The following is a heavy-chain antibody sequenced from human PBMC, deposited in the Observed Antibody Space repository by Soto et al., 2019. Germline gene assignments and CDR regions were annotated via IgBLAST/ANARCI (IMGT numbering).Heavy chain of an antibody. CDR3: AQVPRYTVTPHDDY. CDR2: ISYDGTNK. V-gene: IGHV3-30*18. D-gene: IGHD4-17*01. J-gene: IGHJ4*02. CDR1: GFIFGSYG. Sequence: QVQLVESGGGVVQPGRSLRLSCVASGFIFGSYGMHWVRQAPGEGLEWVAVISYDGTNKYYADSVKGRITISRDNSNNTLWLQMNSLIAEDTAVYYCAQVPRYTVTPHDDYWGQETLVTVSS.